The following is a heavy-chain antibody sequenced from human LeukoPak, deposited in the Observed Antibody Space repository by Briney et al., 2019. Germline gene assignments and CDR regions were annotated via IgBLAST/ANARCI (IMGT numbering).Heavy chain of an antibody. CDR3: ARRIRHNSIWTIKVWFDP. Sequence: SETLSLTCTVSGGSISTSNYYWGWIRQPPGKGLEWIGNIFYSGSTYYSPSLKSRVTISLDTSRNQFSLKLTSVTAADTAVYYCARRIRHNSIWTIKVWFDPWGQGTLVTVSS. D-gene: IGHD5-24*01. CDR2: IFYSGST. V-gene: IGHV4-39*07. CDR1: GGSISTSNYY. J-gene: IGHJ5*02.